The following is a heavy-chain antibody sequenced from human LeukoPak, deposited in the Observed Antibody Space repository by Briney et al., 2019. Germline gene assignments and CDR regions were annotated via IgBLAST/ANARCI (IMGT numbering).Heavy chain of an antibody. D-gene: IGHD3-22*01. CDR3: AKDVWDYYDSSGYPGTFDI. Sequence: GGSLRLSCAASGFTFSSYGMHWVRQAPGKGLEWVAVISYDGSNKYYADSVKGRFTISRDNSKNTLYLQMNSLRAEDTAVYYCAKDVWDYYDSSGYPGTFDIWGQGAMVTVSS. CDR2: ISYDGSNK. CDR1: GFTFSSYG. V-gene: IGHV3-30*18. J-gene: IGHJ3*02.